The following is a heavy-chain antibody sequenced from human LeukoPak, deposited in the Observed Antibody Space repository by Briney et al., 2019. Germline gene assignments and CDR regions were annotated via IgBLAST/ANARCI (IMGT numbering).Heavy chain of an antibody. J-gene: IGHJ4*02. CDR1: GFTFSAFP. Sequence: GSLRLSCAASGFTFSAFPMSWVRQPPGKGLEWIASMYYSGTTFYSPSLKSRVTISVDTSKNQLSLKLGSVTAADTAVYYCARHPPRDGSAFDYWGQGTLVTVSS. CDR2: MYYSGTT. CDR3: ARHPPRDGSAFDY. V-gene: IGHV4-39*01.